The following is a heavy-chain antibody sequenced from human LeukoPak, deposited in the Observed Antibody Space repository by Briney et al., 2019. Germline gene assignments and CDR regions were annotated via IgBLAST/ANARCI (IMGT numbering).Heavy chain of an antibody. CDR2: ISYDGSNK. J-gene: IGHJ6*02. CDR3: AKSLDSRAGLAGMDV. CDR1: GFTFSSYG. D-gene: IGHD6-13*01. Sequence: GRSLRLSCAASGFTFSSYGMHWVRQAPGKGLEWVAVISYDGSNKYYADSVKGRFTISRDNSKNTLYLQMNSLRAEDTAVYYCAKSLDSRAGLAGMDVWGQGTTVTVSS. V-gene: IGHV3-30*18.